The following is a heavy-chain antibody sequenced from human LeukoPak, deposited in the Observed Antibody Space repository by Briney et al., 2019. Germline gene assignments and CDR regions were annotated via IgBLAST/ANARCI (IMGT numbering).Heavy chain of an antibody. V-gene: IGHV3-49*04. D-gene: IGHD6-19*01. Sequence: GRSLRLSCTASGFTFYDYTMSWVRQAPGKGLEWAGFIRTKTYGVTTEYAASVKGRFTISRDDSKSIAYLQMNSLKTDDTAVYYCTRGQYYFDYWGQGTLVTVSS. J-gene: IGHJ4*02. CDR3: TRGQYYFDY. CDR2: IRTKTYGVTT. CDR1: GFTFYDYT.